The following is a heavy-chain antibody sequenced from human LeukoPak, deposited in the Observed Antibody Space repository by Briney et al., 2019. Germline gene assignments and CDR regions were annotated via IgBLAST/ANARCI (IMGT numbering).Heavy chain of an antibody. Sequence: PGGSLRLSCAASGFTFSSYSMNWVRRAPGKGLEWVSSISSSSSYIYYADSVKGRFTISRDNAKNSLYLQMNSLRAEDTAVYYCARGEDDSSGYYSTYFDYWGQGTLVTVSS. V-gene: IGHV3-21*01. J-gene: IGHJ4*02. CDR3: ARGEDDSSGYYSTYFDY. D-gene: IGHD3-22*01. CDR2: ISSSSSYI. CDR1: GFTFSSYS.